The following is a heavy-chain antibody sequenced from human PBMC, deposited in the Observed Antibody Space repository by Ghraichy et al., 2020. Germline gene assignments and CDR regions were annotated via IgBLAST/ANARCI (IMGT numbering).Heavy chain of an antibody. CDR1: GFTFSSYG. Sequence: LSLTCAASGFTFSSYGMHWVRQAPGKGLEWVAVIWYDGSNKYYADSVKGRFTISRDNSKNTLYLQMNSLRAEDTAVYYCATDDGFGELEWGQGTLVTVSS. V-gene: IGHV3-33*01. J-gene: IGHJ4*02. CDR2: IWYDGSNK. CDR3: ATDDGFGELE. D-gene: IGHD3-10*01.